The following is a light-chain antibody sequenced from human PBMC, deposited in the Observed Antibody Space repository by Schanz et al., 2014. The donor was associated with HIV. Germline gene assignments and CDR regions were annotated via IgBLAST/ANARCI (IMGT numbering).Light chain of an antibody. Sequence: EIVLTQSPGTLSLSPGERATLSCRASQSVSSSYLAWYQHKPGQAPRLLIYGASSRATGIPDRFSGSGSGTDFTLTISRLEPEDFAVYYCQQYGSSFGPGTKVEIK. J-gene: IGKJ3*01. CDR1: QSVSSSY. CDR2: GAS. V-gene: IGKV3-20*01. CDR3: QQYGSS.